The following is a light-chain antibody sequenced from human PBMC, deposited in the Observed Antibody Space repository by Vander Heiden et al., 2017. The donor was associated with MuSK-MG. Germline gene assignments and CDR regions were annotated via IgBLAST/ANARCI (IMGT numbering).Light chain of an antibody. J-gene: IGKJ4*01. CDR2: DAS. CDR1: QDINNY. CDR3: QQDDSLLT. V-gene: IGKV1-33*01. Sequence: DIQMTQSPSSLSASVGDRVTITCQASQDINNYLNWYQQKPGKAPKLLIYDASNLETGVPSRFSGSGSGTDFTFTISSLQPEDIATYYWQQDDSLLTFGGGTKVEIK.